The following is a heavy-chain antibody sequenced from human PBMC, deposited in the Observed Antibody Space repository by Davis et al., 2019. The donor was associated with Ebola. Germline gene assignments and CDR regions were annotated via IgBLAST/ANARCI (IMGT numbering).Heavy chain of an antibody. J-gene: IGHJ4*02. D-gene: IGHD3-9*01. Sequence: SETLSLTCTVSGGSISSSYWSWIRQPPGKGLEWIGYIYYTGSTNYNRSLESRVTIAVDTSKNQFSLKLISVTAADTAVYYCARYFDWLGFDYWGQGTLVTVSS. V-gene: IGHV4-59*12. CDR1: GGSISSSY. CDR2: IYYTGST. CDR3: ARYFDWLGFDY.